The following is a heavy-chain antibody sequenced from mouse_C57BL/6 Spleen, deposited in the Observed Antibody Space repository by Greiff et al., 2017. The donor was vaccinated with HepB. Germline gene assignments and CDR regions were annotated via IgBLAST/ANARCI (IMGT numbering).Heavy chain of an antibody. V-gene: IGHV5-9-1*02. J-gene: IGHJ1*03. CDR2: ISSGGDYI. CDR3: TRESYGSRNWYFDG. CDR1: GFTFSSYA. Sequence: DVQLVESGEGLVKPGGSLKLSCAASGFTFSSYAMSWVRQTPEKRLEWVAYISSGGDYIYYADTVKGRFTISRDTARNTLYLQMSSLKSEDTAMYYCTRESYGSRNWYFDGWGTGTTVTVSS. D-gene: IGHD1-1*01.